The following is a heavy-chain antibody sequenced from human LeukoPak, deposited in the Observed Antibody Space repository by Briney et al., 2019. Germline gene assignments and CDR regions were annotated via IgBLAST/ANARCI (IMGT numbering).Heavy chain of an antibody. J-gene: IGHJ4*02. CDR1: GFTISSYS. CDR2: ISSGSSAI. CDR3: ARDPDFWSGYNQPYYFDY. V-gene: IGHV3-48*01. Sequence: GGSLRLSCAASGFTISSYSMNWVRQAPGKGLEWVSYISSGSSAIYYADPVKGRFTISRDNAKNSLYLQMTSLRADDTAVYYCARDPDFWSGYNQPYYFDYWGQGTLVTVSS. D-gene: IGHD3-3*01.